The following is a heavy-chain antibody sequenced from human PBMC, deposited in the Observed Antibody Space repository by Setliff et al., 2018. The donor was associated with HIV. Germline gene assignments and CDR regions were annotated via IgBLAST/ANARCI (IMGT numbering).Heavy chain of an antibody. CDR2: IYTSGKT. CDR1: GDSITRGSYY. D-gene: IGHD1-26*01. Sequence: TLSLTCTVSGDSITRGSYYWSWIRQPAGKGLEWIGHIYTSGKTHYSPPLKSRITISADTSKNQLSLNLSSVTAADTAVYYCARAAYSGTYLWEPATDLWGRGTLVTVSS. CDR3: ARAAYSGTYLWEPATDL. J-gene: IGHJ2*01. V-gene: IGHV4-61*09.